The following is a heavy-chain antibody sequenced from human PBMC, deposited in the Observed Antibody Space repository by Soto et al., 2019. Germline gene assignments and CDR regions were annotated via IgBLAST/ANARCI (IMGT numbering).Heavy chain of an antibody. J-gene: IGHJ6*02. D-gene: IGHD3-10*01. CDR2: ISYDGSNK. CDR1: GFTFSSYS. CDR3: AREPLYYNYYYGMDV. Sequence: PGGSLRLSCAASGFTFSSYSIHWVRQAPGKGLEWVAIISYDGSNKYYADSVKGRFTISRDNSKNTLYVQMNSLRAEDTAVYYCAREPLYYNYYYGMDVWGQETTVTVSS. V-gene: IGHV3-30-3*01.